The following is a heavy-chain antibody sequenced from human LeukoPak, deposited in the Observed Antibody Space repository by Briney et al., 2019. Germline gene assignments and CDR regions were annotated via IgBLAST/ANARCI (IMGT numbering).Heavy chain of an antibody. CDR3: AKGEVRAAAGTGFDY. V-gene: IGHV3-23*01. J-gene: IGHJ4*02. CDR2: ISGSGGST. D-gene: IGHD6-13*01. Sequence: GGALRLSCAASGFTFSSYAMSWVRQAPGEGLEGVAAISGSGGSTYYADSVKGRFTISRDNSKNTLYLQMNTLRAEDTAVYHCAKGEVRAAAGTGFDYWGQGTLVTVSS. CDR1: GFTFSSYA.